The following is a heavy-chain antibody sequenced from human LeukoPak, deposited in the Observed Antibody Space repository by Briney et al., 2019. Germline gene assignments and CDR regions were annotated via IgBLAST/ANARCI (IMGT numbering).Heavy chain of an antibody. V-gene: IGHV4-39*07. CDR2: IDYTGST. CDR1: GGSINNSSYY. J-gene: IGHJ3*02. Sequence: SETLSLTCTVSGGSINNSSYYWGWIRQPPGKGLEWIGSIDYTGSTTYNPSLKSRVTISVDTSKNQFSLKLNSVTAADTAVYYCARVGCTGGSCYRSRGAFDIWGQGTMVTVSS. D-gene: IGHD2-15*01. CDR3: ARVGCTGGSCYRSRGAFDI.